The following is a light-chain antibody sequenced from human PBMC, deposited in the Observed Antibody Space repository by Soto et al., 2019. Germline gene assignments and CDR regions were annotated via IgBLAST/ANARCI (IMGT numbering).Light chain of an antibody. V-gene: IGLV2-11*01. CDR3: CSSAGIHTWRSV. Sequence: QSFLTQPRSVSGSPGRSVTIACTGTTSDVGGYNYVSWYLQQPGKAPKLMIYDVYKRPSGVPDRFSGSKSGNTASLTISGLQADDEADYYCCSSAGIHTWRSVFGTGTKVTDL. CDR1: TSDVGGYNY. J-gene: IGLJ1*01. CDR2: DVY.